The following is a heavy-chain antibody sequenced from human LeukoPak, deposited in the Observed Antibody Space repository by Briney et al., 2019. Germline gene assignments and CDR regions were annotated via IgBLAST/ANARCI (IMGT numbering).Heavy chain of an antibody. V-gene: IGHV3-48*04. CDR1: GFTFSSYS. D-gene: IGHD2-8*01. J-gene: IGHJ3*02. CDR3: AREDTGVAFDI. CDR2: ISGSGIK. Sequence: GGSLRLSCAASGFTFSSYSMNWVRQAPGKGLEWVSYISGSGIKHYADSVKGRFTISRDNAKNSLYLQMNSLRVEDTAVYYCAREDTGVAFDIWGQGTTVTV.